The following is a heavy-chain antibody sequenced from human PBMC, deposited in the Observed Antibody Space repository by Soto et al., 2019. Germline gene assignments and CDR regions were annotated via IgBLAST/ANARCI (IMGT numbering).Heavy chain of an antibody. CDR2: ISDYNGNT. J-gene: IGHJ3*02. D-gene: IGHD3-22*01. V-gene: IGHV1-18*01. Sequence: ASVKVSCKASGYTFTSYGISWGRQAPGQGLEWMGWISDYNGNTNYAQKLQGRVTMTTDTSTSTAYMELRSLSSDDTALYYCARDGNYDSSGDAFDIWGQGTMVTVSS. CDR3: ARDGNYDSSGDAFDI. CDR1: GYTFTSYG.